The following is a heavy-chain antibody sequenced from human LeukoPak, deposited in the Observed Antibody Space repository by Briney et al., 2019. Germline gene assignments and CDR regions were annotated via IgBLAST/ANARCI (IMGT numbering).Heavy chain of an antibody. D-gene: IGHD6-6*01. CDR3: SRSGESGVEARDFKF. J-gene: IGHJ4*02. Sequence: ASVKVSCTASGYTFTGYYMHWVRQAPGQGLELMGWINPNSGGTNYAQKFLGSLTMITDASISTAYIELMSLKASATAVDYCSRSGESGVEARDFKFWGEGTLVTVSS. CDR2: INPNSGGT. V-gene: IGHV1-2*02. CDR1: GYTFTGYY.